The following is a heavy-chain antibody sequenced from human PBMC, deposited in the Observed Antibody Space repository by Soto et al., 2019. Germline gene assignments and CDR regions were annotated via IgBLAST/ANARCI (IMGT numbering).Heavy chain of an antibody. J-gene: IGHJ6*02. CDR2: IYTSGST. V-gene: IGHV4-4*07. Sequence: SETLSLTCTVSGGSISSYYWSWIRQPAGKGLEWIGRIYTSGSTNYNPSLKSRVTMSVDTSKNQFSLKLSSVTAADTAVYYCARDFLAAAGRFVKYYYGMDVWGQGTTVTVSS. CDR3: ARDFLAAAGRFVKYYYGMDV. D-gene: IGHD6-13*01. CDR1: GGSISSYY.